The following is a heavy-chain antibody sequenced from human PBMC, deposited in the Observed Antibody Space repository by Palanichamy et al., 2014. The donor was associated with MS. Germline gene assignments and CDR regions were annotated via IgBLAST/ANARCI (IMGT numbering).Heavy chain of an antibody. D-gene: IGHD2-2*01. V-gene: IGHV3-74*01. CDR1: GFSLSNYW. Sequence: EVQLVESGGGLVQPGGSLRLSCEASGFSLSNYWMHWVRQAPEKGLVWVSRINSDGTSTDYADSVKGRFTISRDNAKNTLYLQMNSLTVEDTAVYYCARDGVAPAASVDHWGRGTLVTVSS. CDR2: INSDGTST. J-gene: IGHJ4*02. CDR3: ARDGVAPAASVDH.